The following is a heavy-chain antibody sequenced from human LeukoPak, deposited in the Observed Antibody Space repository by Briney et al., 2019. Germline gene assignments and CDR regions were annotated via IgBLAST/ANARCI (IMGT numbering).Heavy chain of an antibody. CDR1: GYTFTGYY. V-gene: IGHV1-2*02. J-gene: IGHJ4*02. CDR3: ARDPPYSSGWYTGVYYFDY. D-gene: IGHD6-19*01. CDR2: INPNSGGT. Sequence: ASVKVSCKASGYTFTGYYMHWVRQAPGQGLEWMGWINPNSGGTNYAQKFQGGVTMTRDTSTSTAYMELSRLRSDDTAVYYCARDPPYSSGWYTGVYYFDYWGQGTLVTVSS.